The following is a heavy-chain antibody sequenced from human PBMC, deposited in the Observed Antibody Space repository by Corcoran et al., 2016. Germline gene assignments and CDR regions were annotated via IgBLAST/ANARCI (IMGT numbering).Heavy chain of an antibody. V-gene: IGHV4-34*01. CDR1: GGSFSGYY. CDR3: ASRPPGAGTRHLFR. D-gene: IGHD1-1*01. CDR2: INHSGST. Sequence: QVQLQQWGAGLLKPSETLSLTCAVYGGSFSGYYWSWIRQPPGKGLEWIGEINHSGSTNYNPSHKSRVTISVDTSKNQFSLKLSSVTAADTAVYYCASRPPGAGTRHLFRWGQGTLVTVSS. J-gene: IGHJ4*02.